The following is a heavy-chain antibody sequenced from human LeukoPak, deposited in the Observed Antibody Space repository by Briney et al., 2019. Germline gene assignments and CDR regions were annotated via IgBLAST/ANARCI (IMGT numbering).Heavy chain of an antibody. V-gene: IGHV3-48*03. CDR1: GFPFSSYE. D-gene: IGHD1-26*01. CDR3: ARDMTWELPTVDWFDP. Sequence: GGSLRLSCEGSGFPFSSYEMNWLRQAPGEGLEWVSHIDSGGITIYYADSVKGRFTISRDNAKNSIYLQMDSLRVEDTAVYYCARDMTWELPTVDWFDPWGQGTLVTVSS. J-gene: IGHJ5*02. CDR2: IDSGGITI.